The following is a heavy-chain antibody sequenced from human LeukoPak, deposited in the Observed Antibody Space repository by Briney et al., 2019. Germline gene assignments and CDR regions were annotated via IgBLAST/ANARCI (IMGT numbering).Heavy chain of an antibody. CDR2: ISFSGANS. CDR3: ARDIQLST. CDR1: GFTFSDSA. J-gene: IGHJ3*01. V-gene: IGHV3-23*01. D-gene: IGHD5-24*01. Sequence: GGSLKLSCAATGFTFSDSAMTWVRQAPGKGLDWVSLISFSGANSYYADSVKGRFTISRDNSKDTLFLQMNSLRAEDTAIYYCARDIQLSTWGLGTMVTVSS.